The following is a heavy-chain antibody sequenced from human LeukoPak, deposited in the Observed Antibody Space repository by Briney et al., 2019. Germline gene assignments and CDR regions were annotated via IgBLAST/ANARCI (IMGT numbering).Heavy chain of an antibody. CDR3: TAWTDLYEY. CDR1: GFTFSTYA. CDR2: IRSKTDGGTT. J-gene: IGHJ4*02. V-gene: IGHV3-15*01. D-gene: IGHD3/OR15-3a*01. Sequence: GGSLRLSCAASGFTFSTYAMHWVRQAPGKGLEWVGRIRSKTDGGTTDDAAPVKGRFSISRDDSRDTLYLQMNSLRIEDTAVYYCTAWTDLYEYWGQGTLVTVSS.